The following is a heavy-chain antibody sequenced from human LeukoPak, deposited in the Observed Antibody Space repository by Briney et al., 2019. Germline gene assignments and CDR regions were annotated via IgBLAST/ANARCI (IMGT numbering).Heavy chain of an antibody. Sequence: SETLSLTCTVSGGSISSYYWSWIRQPAGKGLEWIGRIYTSGSTNYNPSLKGRVTMSVDTSKNQFSLKLSSVTAADTAVYYCARVGSTRGYSGYGHDYWGQGTLVTVSS. D-gene: IGHD5-12*01. J-gene: IGHJ4*02. CDR1: GGSISSYY. CDR3: ARVGSTRGYSGYGHDY. V-gene: IGHV4-4*07. CDR2: IYTSGST.